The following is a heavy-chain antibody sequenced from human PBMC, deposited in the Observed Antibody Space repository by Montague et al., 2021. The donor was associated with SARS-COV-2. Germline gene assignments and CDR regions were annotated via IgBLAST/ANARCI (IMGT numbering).Heavy chain of an antibody. CDR2: IYYSGST. D-gene: IGHD1-20*01. CDR3: ARDQGYNWNYYYYYGMEV. CDR1: GGSISSSSYY. J-gene: IGHJ6*02. Sequence: SETLSLTCTVSGGSISSSSYYWGWLRQPPGKGLEWIGSIYYSGSTYYNPSLKSRVTISVDTPKNQFSLKLSSVTAADTAVYYCARDQGYNWNYYYYYGMEVWGQGTTVTVSS. V-gene: IGHV4-39*02.